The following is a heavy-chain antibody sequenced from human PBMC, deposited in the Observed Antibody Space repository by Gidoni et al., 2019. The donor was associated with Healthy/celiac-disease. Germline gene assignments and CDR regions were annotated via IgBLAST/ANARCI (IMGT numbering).Heavy chain of an antibody. CDR1: GFTFSSYS. V-gene: IGHV3-48*02. D-gene: IGHD3-22*01. CDR3: ARGRYYYDSSGYSPLFDY. Sequence: EVQLVESGGGLVQPGGSLRLSCAASGFTFSSYSMNWVRQAPGKGLEWVSYISSSSSTIYYADSVKCRFTISRDNAKNSLYLQMNSLRDEDTAVYYCARGRYYYDSSGYSPLFDYWGQGTLVTVSS. CDR2: ISSSSSTI. J-gene: IGHJ4*02.